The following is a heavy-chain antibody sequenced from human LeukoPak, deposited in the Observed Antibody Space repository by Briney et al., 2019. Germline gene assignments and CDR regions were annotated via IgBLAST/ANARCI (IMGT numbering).Heavy chain of an antibody. J-gene: IGHJ5*02. CDR3: ARVFHSSGYYFDP. Sequence: ASVKVSCKASGYTFTSYGISWVRQAPGQGLEWMGWISAYNGNTNYAQKLQGRVTMTTDTSTSTAHMELRSLRSDDTAVYYCARVFHSSGYYFDPWGQGTLVTVSS. CDR1: GYTFTSYG. D-gene: IGHD3-22*01. CDR2: ISAYNGNT. V-gene: IGHV1-18*01.